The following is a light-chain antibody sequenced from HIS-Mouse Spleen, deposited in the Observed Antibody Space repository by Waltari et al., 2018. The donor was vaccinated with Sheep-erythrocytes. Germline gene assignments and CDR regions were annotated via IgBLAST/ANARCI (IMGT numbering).Light chain of an antibody. Sequence: QSALTQPRSVSGSPGQSVTISCTGTSSDVGGYNCVYWYQQHPGKAPKLMSYDVSQRPSGVPDRFSGSKSGNTASLTISGLQAEDEADYYCCSYAGSYTVVFGGGTKLTVL. CDR2: DVS. J-gene: IGLJ2*01. V-gene: IGLV2-11*01. CDR3: CSYAGSYTVV. CDR1: SSDVGGYNC.